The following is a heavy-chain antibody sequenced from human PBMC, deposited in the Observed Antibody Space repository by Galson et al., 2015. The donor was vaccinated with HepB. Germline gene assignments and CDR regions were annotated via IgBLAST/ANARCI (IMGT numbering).Heavy chain of an antibody. CDR1: GFTFSDYA. CDR2: ISGSGGTT. D-gene: IGHD6-6*01. V-gene: IGHV3-23*01. CDR3: AKDMKASRPAWFDP. J-gene: IGHJ5*02. Sequence: SLRLSCAASGFTFSDYAMNWVRQAPGKGLEWVSTISGSGGTTYYADSVKGRFTISRDNSKNTVYLQMNSLRVDDTARYYCAKDMKASRPAWFDPWGQGTRVIVSS.